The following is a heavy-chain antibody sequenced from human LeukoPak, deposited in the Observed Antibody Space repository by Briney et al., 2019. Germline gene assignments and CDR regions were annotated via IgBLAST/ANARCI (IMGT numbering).Heavy chain of an antibody. V-gene: IGHV4-4*02. D-gene: IGHD6-19*01. CDR1: GGSISSSNW. J-gene: IGHJ4*02. CDR2: IYHSGST. CDR3: ARSIAVAGTGFNY. Sequence: SETLSLTCAVSGGSISSSNWWSWVRQPPGKGLEWIGEIYHSGSTNYNPSLKSRVTISVDKSKNQFSLKLSSVTAADTAVYYCARSIAVAGTGFNYWGQGTLVTVSS.